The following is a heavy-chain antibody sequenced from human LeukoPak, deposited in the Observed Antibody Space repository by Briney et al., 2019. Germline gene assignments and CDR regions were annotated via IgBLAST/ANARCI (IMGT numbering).Heavy chain of an antibody. CDR1: GCTFSAYT. V-gene: IGHV3-21*01. CDR2: VRRSGGST. Sequence: PGGSLRLYCSASGCTFSAYTMKWLRQAPGKGLDWFSSVRRSGGSTFYGDSGKVRATMSRANAKNSLDLERSSGRAEDTAVYCCVRDALGQSGAGGYWGQGTLVTVCS. J-gene: IGHJ4*02. D-gene: IGHD3-10*01. CDR3: VRDALGQSGAGGY.